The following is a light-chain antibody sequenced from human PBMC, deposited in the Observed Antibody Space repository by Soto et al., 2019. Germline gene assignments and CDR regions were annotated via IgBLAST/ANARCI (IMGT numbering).Light chain of an antibody. J-gene: IGKJ1*01. V-gene: IGKV1-5*01. CDR2: DAS. CDR1: QSISSW. CDR3: QQYYTYSWT. Sequence: DFQMTQSTSTLSASVGDRVTITCRASQSISSWLAWYQQKSGKAPKLLIYDASSLESGVPSRFSGSGSGTEFTVTISSLQPDDFATYYCQQYYTYSWTFGQGTKVDI.